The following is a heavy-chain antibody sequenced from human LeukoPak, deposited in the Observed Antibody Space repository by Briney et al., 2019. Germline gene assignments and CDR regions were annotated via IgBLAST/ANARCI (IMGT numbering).Heavy chain of an antibody. CDR3: ERESYYDFWSGSPHNWFDP. J-gene: IGHJ5*02. CDR1: GFTFSSYS. Sequence: GGSLRLSCAASGFTFSSYSMNWVRQAPGKGLEWVSYISSSSSTIDYADSVKGRFTISRDNAKNSLYLQMNSLRAEDTAVYYCERESYYDFWSGSPHNWFDPWGQGTLVTVSS. V-gene: IGHV3-48*01. CDR2: ISSSSSTI. D-gene: IGHD3-3*01.